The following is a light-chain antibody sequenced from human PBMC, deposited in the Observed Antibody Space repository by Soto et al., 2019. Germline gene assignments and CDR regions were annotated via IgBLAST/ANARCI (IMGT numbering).Light chain of an antibody. CDR2: GAS. CDR3: QQYGSSPYT. V-gene: IGKV3-20*01. CDR1: QSVSSSY. Sequence: EIVLTQSPGTLSLSPGERATLSCRASQSVSSSYLAWYQLKLAHAPRLLIYGASSRATGIPDRFSASESGTDFTLTISRLEPEDFAVYYCQQYGSSPYTFGQGTKLEIK. J-gene: IGKJ2*01.